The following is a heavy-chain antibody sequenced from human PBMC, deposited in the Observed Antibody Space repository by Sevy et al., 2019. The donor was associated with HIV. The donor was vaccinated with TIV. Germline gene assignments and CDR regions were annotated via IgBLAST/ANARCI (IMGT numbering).Heavy chain of an antibody. J-gene: IGHJ4*02. CDR1: GGSISGYY. CDR3: ARVPCSSTSCYGYYFDY. Sequence: SETLSLTCTVSGGSISGYYWSWIRQPPGKGLEWIGYIYYSGSTDYNPSLKSRVTISVDTSKNQFSQKLSSVTAADTAVYYCARVPCSSTSCYGYYFDYWGQGTLVTVSS. D-gene: IGHD2-2*01. CDR2: IYYSGST. V-gene: IGHV4-59*01.